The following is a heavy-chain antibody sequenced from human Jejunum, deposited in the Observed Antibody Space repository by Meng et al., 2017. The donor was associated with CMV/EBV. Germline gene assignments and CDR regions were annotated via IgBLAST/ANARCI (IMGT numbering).Heavy chain of an antibody. D-gene: IGHD5/OR15-5a*01. Sequence: SGVDFSSNAMHWGRQAPGKGLEWMAVVSYDGTNTYHADSILGRFTVSRDNNRNTVSLQMKRVTSDDTGLYYCVRSPLSVARDFYFDHWGQGALVTVSS. CDR2: VSYDGTNT. J-gene: IGHJ4*02. CDR1: GVDFSSNA. V-gene: IGHV3-30*04. CDR3: VRSPLSVARDFYFDH.